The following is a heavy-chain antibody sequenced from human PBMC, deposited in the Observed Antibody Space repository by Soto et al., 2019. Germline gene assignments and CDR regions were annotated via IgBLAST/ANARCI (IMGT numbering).Heavy chain of an antibody. D-gene: IGHD3-3*01. CDR3: ARGFTWSCYYSYYYYYYYLDV. Sequence: SETLSLTCTVSGGSISSYYWSWIRQPPGKGLEWIGYIYYSGSTNYNPSLKSRVTISVDTSKNQFSLKLSSVTAADTAVYYCARGFTWSCYYSYYYYYYYLDVWAKGTTVTVSS. V-gene: IGHV4-59*01. J-gene: IGHJ6*03. CDR2: IYYSGST. CDR1: GGSISSYY.